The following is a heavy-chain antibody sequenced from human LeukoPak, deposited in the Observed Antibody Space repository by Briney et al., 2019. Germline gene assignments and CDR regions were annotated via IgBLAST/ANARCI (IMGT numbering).Heavy chain of an antibody. CDR3: ARYCSSTSCPISD. CDR1: GGTFSSHA. Sequence: VASVKVSCKASGGTFSSHAISWARQAPGQGIECMGGIIPIFGTANYAQKFQGRVTITADESTSTAYMELSSLRSEDTAVYYCARYCSSTSCPISDWGQGTLVTVSS. J-gene: IGHJ4*02. V-gene: IGHV1-69*13. D-gene: IGHD2-2*01. CDR2: IIPIFGTA.